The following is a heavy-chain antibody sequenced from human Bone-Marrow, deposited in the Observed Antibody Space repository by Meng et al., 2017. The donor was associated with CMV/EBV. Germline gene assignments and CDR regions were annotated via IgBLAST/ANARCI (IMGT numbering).Heavy chain of an antibody. Sequence: GESLKISCAASGFTFSSYWMHWVRQAPGKGLVWVSRINSDGSSTSYADSVKGRFTISRDNAKNTLYLQMNSLRAEDTAVYYCARDKGSSSSLDYWGQGPLVTVSA. V-gene: IGHV3-74*01. D-gene: IGHD6-6*01. CDR1: GFTFSSYW. J-gene: IGHJ4*02. CDR3: ARDKGSSSSLDY. CDR2: INSDGSST.